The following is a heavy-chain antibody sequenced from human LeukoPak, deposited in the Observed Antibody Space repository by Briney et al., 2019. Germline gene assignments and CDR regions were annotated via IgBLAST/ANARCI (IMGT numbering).Heavy chain of an antibody. CDR3: ARGCSDYDFWSGYNPLDY. V-gene: IGHV3-74*01. J-gene: IGHJ4*02. CDR1: GFTFSSYW. Sequence: GGSLRLSCAASGFTFSSYWMHWVRQAPGKGLVWVSRINTDGSSTSYADTVKGRFTISRDNAKNTLYLQMSSLRAEDTAVYYCARGCSDYDFWSGYNPLDYWGQGTLVTVSS. D-gene: IGHD3-3*01. CDR2: INTDGSST.